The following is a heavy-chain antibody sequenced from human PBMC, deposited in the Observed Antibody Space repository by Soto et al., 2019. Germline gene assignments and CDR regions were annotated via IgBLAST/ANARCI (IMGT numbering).Heavy chain of an antibody. CDR3: ARDDSEYYRDSVGSMGPSHWFDP. V-gene: IGHV4-31*03. Sequence: QVQLQESGPGLVKPSQTLSLTCSVAGGSITSGGYYWSWIRQHPGKGLEWIGYIFYSGRTDYNPSRKGRVTISVDTSENHLSLNLNSVTAADTAVYYCARDDSEYYRDSVGSMGPSHWFDPWGQGTLVTVSS. CDR2: IFYSGRT. D-gene: IGHD3-10*01. CDR1: GGSITSGGYY. J-gene: IGHJ5*02.